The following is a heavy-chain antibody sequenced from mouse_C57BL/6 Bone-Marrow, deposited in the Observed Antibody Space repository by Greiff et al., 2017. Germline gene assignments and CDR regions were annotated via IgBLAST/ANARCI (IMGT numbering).Heavy chain of an antibody. CDR1: GYSFTDYN. J-gene: IGHJ4*01. CDR2: INPNYGTT. D-gene: IGHD2-4*01. Sequence: EVQLQESGPELVKPGASVKISCKASGYSFTDYNMNWVKQSNGKSLEWIGVINPNYGTTSYNQKFKCKATLTVDQSSSTAYMQLNSLTSEDAAVYYCARGYDYDYAKDYWGQGTSVTVSA. CDR3: ARGYDYDYAKDY. V-gene: IGHV1-39*01.